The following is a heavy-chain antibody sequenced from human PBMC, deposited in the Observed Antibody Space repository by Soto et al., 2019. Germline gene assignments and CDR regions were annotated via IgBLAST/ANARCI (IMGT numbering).Heavy chain of an antibody. CDR2: IYHSGST. CDR3: ARDLPLDV. J-gene: IGHJ6*02. V-gene: IGHV4-38-2*02. CDR1: GYSISSGYY. Sequence: SETLSLTCAVSGYSISSGYYWGWIRQPPGKGLEWIGSIYHSGSTYYNPSLKSRVAISVDTSKNQFSLKLSSVTAADTAVYYCARDLPLDVWGQGTTVTVSS.